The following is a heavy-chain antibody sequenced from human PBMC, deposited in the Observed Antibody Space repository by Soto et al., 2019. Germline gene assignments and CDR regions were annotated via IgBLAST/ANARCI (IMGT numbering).Heavy chain of an antibody. Sequence: QVQLVQSGAEVKKPGASVKLSCKASGYTFTSYYIHWIRQAPGQGLEWLGLINPSGGSTNDAQRLQGRVTMTRDASTSTVYLDLGSLRSEDTAVYYCARVPKDFVLTVYAPLFDYWGQGTLVTVSS. D-gene: IGHD2-8*01. V-gene: IGHV1-46*03. CDR1: GYTFTSYY. J-gene: IGHJ4*02. CDR3: ARVPKDFVLTVYAPLFDY. CDR2: INPSGGST.